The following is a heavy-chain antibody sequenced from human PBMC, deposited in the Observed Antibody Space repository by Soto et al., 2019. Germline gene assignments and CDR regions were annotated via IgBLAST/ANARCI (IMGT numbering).Heavy chain of an antibody. CDR2: ISGYNDNT. CDR1: LDTFTTYG. Sequence: QVQLVQSGAEVKMPGASVKVSCKASLDTFTTYGISWVRQAPGQGLEWMGWISGYNDNTKYAQKFQGRVIMTADTSTSTAYLELRTLTSDDTAVYYCAREYCTSTSCYGVDYWGQGTLVTVSS. D-gene: IGHD2-2*01. J-gene: IGHJ4*02. V-gene: IGHV1-18*01. CDR3: AREYCTSTSCYGVDY.